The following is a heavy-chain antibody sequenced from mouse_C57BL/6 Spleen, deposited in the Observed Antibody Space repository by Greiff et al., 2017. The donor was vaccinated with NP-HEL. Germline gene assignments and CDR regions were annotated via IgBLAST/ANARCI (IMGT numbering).Heavy chain of an antibody. CDR1: GYTFTSYG. V-gene: IGHV1-81*01. CDR3: ARSKLDYYGSSYGY. CDR2: IYPRSGNT. J-gene: IGHJ2*01. D-gene: IGHD1-1*01. Sequence: QVHVKQSGAELARPGASVKLSCKASGYTFTSYGISWVKQRTGQGLEWIGEIYPRSGNTYYNEKFKGKATLTADKSSSTAYMELRSLTSEDSAVYFCARSKLDYYGSSYGYWGQGTTLTVSS.